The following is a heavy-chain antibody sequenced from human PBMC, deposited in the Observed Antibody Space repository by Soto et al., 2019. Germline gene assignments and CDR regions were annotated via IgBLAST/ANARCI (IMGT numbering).Heavy chain of an antibody. J-gene: IGHJ4*02. CDR3: AKAIAVADHYFDY. Sequence: EVQLLESGGGLVQTGGSLRLSCAASGFTFSSYAMSWVRQAPGKGLEWVSAISGSGGSTYYADSVKGRFTISRDNSKNTLYLQMNSLRAEDTAVYYCAKAIAVADHYFDYWGQGTLVTLSS. D-gene: IGHD6-19*01. V-gene: IGHV3-23*01. CDR1: GFTFSSYA. CDR2: ISGSGGST.